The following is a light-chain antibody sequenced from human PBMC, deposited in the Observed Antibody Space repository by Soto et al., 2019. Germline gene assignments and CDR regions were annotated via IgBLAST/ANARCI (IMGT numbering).Light chain of an antibody. V-gene: IGKV3-20*01. CDR1: QTVSSNY. CDR2: GAS. Sequence: EIILTQSPETLSLSPVERATLSCRASQTVSSNYLAWCQQRPGQAPRLLIYGASTRAAGIPDRFSGSGSGTDFTLTITRLEPEDSAVYFCQQYTGPPTTFGQGTKVDIK. J-gene: IGKJ1*01. CDR3: QQYTGPPTT.